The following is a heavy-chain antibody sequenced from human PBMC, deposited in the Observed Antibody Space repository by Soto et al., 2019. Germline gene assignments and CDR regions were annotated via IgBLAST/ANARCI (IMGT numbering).Heavy chain of an antibody. V-gene: IGHV4-59*01. CDR3: AKDYGDYPFFFDY. D-gene: IGHD4-17*01. CDR2: YSGFT. Sequence: ASETLSLTCTVSGGSITTYQWSWIRQPPGKGLEWIGGYSGFTNYNPSLESRATISVDRSKNQFSLNLRSVTAADTAVYYCAKDYGDYPFFFDYRGQGTLVTVSS. CDR1: GGSITTYQ. J-gene: IGHJ4*02.